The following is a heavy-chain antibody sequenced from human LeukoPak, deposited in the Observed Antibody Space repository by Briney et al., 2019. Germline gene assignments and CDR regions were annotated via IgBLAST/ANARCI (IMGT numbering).Heavy chain of an antibody. D-gene: IGHD4-23*01. Sequence: SETLSLTCTVSGGSINSYYWNWIRQPPGKGLKWVGYISYSGYTNYNPSLKSRVTISVDTSKNQFSLTLTSVTAADTAVYYCARDLYGGNSGFVYWGQGTLVTVSS. V-gene: IGHV4-59*01. CDR1: GGSINSYY. CDR2: ISYSGYT. CDR3: ARDLYGGNSGFVY. J-gene: IGHJ4*02.